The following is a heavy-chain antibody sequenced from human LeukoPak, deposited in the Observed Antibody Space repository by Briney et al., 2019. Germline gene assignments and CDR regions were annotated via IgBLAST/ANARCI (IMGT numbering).Heavy chain of an antibody. J-gene: IGHJ4*02. CDR1: GFTFSSYW. CDR3: ARDPPYYDSSGYYDY. Sequence: PGGSLRLSCAASGFTFSSYWMHWVRQAPGKGLVWVSRINSDGSSTSYADSVKGRFTISRDNAKNTLYLQMNSLRAEDTAVYYCARDPPYYDSSGYYDYWGQGTLVTVSS. CDR2: INSDGSST. D-gene: IGHD3-22*01. V-gene: IGHV3-74*01.